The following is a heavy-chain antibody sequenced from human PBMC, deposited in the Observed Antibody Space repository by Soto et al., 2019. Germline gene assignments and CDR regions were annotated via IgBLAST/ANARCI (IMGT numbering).Heavy chain of an antibody. CDR2: ISGSGGST. V-gene: IGHV3-23*01. CDR1: GFTFSSYA. J-gene: IGHJ6*02. D-gene: IGHD2-21*02. Sequence: GGSLRLSCAASGFTFSSYAMSWVRQAPGKGLEWVSAISGSGGSTYYADSVKGRFTISRDNSKNTLYLQMNSLRAEDTAVYYCAKDQGTVVTPHYYYYGMDVWGQGTTVTVSS. CDR3: AKDQGTVVTPHYYYYGMDV.